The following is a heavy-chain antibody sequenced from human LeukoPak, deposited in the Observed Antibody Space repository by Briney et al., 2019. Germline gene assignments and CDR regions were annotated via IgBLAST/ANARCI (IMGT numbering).Heavy chain of an antibody. Sequence: ASVKVSCKASGYTFTSYYMHWVRQAPGQGLEWMGIINPSGGSTSYAQKFQGRVTMTRDTSTGTVYMELRSLRSEDTAVYYCARDLGGGFIAAAGTIDYWGQGTLVTVSS. D-gene: IGHD6-13*01. V-gene: IGHV1-46*01. J-gene: IGHJ4*02. CDR1: GYTFTSYY. CDR2: INPSGGST. CDR3: ARDLGGGFIAAAGTIDY.